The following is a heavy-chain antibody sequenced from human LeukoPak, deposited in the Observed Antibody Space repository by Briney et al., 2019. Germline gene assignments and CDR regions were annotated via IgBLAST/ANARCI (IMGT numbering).Heavy chain of an antibody. CDR2: MNPNSGNT. J-gene: IGHJ4*02. Sequence: GASVKVSCKASGYTFTSYDINWVRQAPGQGLEWLGWMNPNSGNTGYAQKFQGRVTMTRDTSISTAYMELNSLRSEDTAVYYRARDLYCSGGSCHSPAGRTYDYWGQGTLVTVPS. V-gene: IGHV1-8*01. CDR3: ARDLYCSGGSCHSPAGRTYDY. D-gene: IGHD2-15*01. CDR1: GYTFTSYD.